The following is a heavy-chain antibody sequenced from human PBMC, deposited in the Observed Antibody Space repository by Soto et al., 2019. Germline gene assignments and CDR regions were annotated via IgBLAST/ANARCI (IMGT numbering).Heavy chain of an antibody. V-gene: IGHV3-9*01. J-gene: IGHJ4*02. CDR3: VKDIHEQWLVSHFEY. D-gene: IGHD6-19*01. CDR1: GFTFDSYA. Sequence: EVQLVESGGGLVQPGRSLRLSCVASGFTFDSYAMHWVRQAPGKGLAWVSCISWNSGSIGSQDSVKGQFTISRDNAQNSLFLEMHSLRFEDTAFYYCVKDIHEQWLVSHFEYWGQGALVTVSA. CDR2: ISWNSGSI.